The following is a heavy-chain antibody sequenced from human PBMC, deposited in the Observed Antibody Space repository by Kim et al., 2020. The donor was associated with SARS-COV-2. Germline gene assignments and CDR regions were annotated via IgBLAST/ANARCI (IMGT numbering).Heavy chain of an antibody. J-gene: IGHJ4*02. V-gene: IGHV3-23*01. D-gene: IGHD3-16*01. CDR3: AKIEAGSPVGAFDY. CDR1: GFTINKFA. Sequence: GGSLRLSCAASGFTINKFAMSWVRQAPGKGLEWVSLICGGGGSKYYTDSVQGRFTISRDDSKNTLYLQMNGLRTEDTAVYYCAKIEAGSPVGAFDYWGQG. CDR2: ICGGGGSK.